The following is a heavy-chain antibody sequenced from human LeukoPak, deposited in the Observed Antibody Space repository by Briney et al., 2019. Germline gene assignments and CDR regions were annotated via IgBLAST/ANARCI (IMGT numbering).Heavy chain of an antibody. J-gene: IGHJ3*02. CDR2: IIPIFGTA. CDR1: GYTFTSYY. V-gene: IGHV1-69*13. CDR3: ARGRPPQGAFDI. Sequence: ASVKVSCKASGYTFTSYYMHWVRQAPGQGLEWMGGIIPIFGTANYAQKFQGRVTITADESTSTAYMELSSLRSEDTAVYYCARGRPPQGAFDIWGQGTMVTVSS.